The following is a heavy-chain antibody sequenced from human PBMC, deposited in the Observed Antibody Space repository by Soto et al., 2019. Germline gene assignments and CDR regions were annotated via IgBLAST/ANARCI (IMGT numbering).Heavy chain of an antibody. CDR1: AGSISSGGYY. D-gene: IGHD4-17*01. J-gene: IGHJ4*02. Sequence: ASETLSLTCTVSAGSISSGGYYWSWIRQHPGKGLEWIGYIYYSGSTYYNPSLKSRVTISVDTSKNQFSLKLSSVTAADTAVYYCARVEHDYGDYGLEHYFDYWGQGTLVTVSS. V-gene: IGHV4-31*03. CDR2: IYYSGST. CDR3: ARVEHDYGDYGLEHYFDY.